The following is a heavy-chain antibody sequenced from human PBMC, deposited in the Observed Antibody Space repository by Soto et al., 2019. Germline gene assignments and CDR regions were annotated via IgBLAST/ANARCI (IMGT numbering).Heavy chain of an antibody. CDR1: GFTFSNAW. V-gene: IGHV3-15*01. Sequence: EVQLVESGGGLVKPGGSLRLSCAASGFTFSNAWMSWVRQAPGKGLEWVGRIKSKTDGGTTDYAAPVKGRFTISRDDSKNTLYLQMNSLKTEDTAVYYCTTDFKYYYDSSGLDYFDYWGQGTLVTVSS. D-gene: IGHD3-22*01. J-gene: IGHJ4*02. CDR3: TTDFKYYYDSSGLDYFDY. CDR2: IKSKTDGGTT.